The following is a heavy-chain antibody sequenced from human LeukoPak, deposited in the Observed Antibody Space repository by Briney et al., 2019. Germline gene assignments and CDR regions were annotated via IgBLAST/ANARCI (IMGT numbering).Heavy chain of an antibody. CDR2: ISPSDGST. CDR3: AREGYKYAKTEFDY. CDR1: GYSCSNYH. D-gene: IGHD2-15*01. V-gene: IGHV1-46*01. Sequence: ASVKVSCKASGYSCSNYHLHWVRHAPGQGLEWMGRISPSDGSTRYAQMFQGRVTMTRDTSTSTVFTELSGLSSEDTAVYYCAREGYKYAKTEFDYWGQGTMVTVSP. J-gene: IGHJ4*02.